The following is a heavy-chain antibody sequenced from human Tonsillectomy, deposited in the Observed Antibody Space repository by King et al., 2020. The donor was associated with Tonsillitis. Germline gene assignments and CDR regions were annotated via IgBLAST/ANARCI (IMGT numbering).Heavy chain of an antibody. J-gene: IGHJ2*01. Sequence: VQLVESGGGLVQPGGSLRLSCAASGFTVSSNYMSWVRQAPGKGLEWVSVIYSGGSTYYADSVKGRFTISRHNSKNTLYLQMNSLRAEDTAVYYCARRVTDGYNSDRYFDLWGRGTLVSVSS. CDR2: IYSGGST. CDR1: GFTVSSNY. CDR3: ARRVTDGYNSDRYFDL. V-gene: IGHV3-53*04. D-gene: IGHD5-24*01.